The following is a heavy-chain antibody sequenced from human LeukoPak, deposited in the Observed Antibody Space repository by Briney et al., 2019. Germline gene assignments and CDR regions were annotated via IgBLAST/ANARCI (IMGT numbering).Heavy chain of an antibody. Sequence: SETLSLTCTVSGGSISDYYWSWIRQPPGKGLEWIGYIYYSGSTNYNPSLKSRVTISVDTSKNQFSLKLTSVTAADTAVYYCARGYSSSWNYLDYWGQGTLVTVSS. J-gene: IGHJ4*02. CDR1: GGSISDYY. D-gene: IGHD6-13*01. V-gene: IGHV4-59*01. CDR2: IYYSGST. CDR3: ARGYSSSWNYLDY.